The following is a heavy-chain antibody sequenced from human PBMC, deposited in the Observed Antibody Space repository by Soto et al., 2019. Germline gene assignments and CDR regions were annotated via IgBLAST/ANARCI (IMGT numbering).Heavy chain of an antibody. Sequence: GASVKVSCKASGGTFSSYAISWVRQAPGQGLEWMGGIIPIFGTANYAQKFQGRVTITADESTSTAYMELSSLRSEDTAVYYCAREGDIYYDSSGYHGVWFDPWGQGTLVTVS. CDR3: AREGDIYYDSSGYHGVWFDP. J-gene: IGHJ5*02. D-gene: IGHD3-22*01. V-gene: IGHV1-69*13. CDR2: IIPIFGTA. CDR1: GGTFSSYA.